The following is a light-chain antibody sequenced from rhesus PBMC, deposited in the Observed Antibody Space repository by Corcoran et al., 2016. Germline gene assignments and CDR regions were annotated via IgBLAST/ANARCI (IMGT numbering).Light chain of an antibody. J-gene: IGKJ2*01. CDR2: VAS. Sequence: DIQMTQSPSSLSASVGDRVTITCRASQGIGTYINWYHQRPEKSPKRLIYVASGLESGVPSRSSGSGTVTDLPHTNNRRQPEDYATYFCIRYNRFPFTFGRGANVEFK. CDR3: IRYNRFPFT. V-gene: IGKV1-43*01. CDR1: QGIGTY.